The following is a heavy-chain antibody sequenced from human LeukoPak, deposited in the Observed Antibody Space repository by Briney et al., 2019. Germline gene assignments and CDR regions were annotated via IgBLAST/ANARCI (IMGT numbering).Heavy chain of an antibody. Sequence: PSQTLSLTSTVSGGSISSGGYYWSWIRQHPGKGLEWIGYIYYSGSTYYNPSLKSRVTISVDTSKNQFSLKLSSVTAADTAVYYCARQTGTYGFRNYWGQGTLVTVSS. V-gene: IGHV4-31*03. J-gene: IGHJ4*02. CDR1: GGSISSGGYY. CDR3: ARQTGTYGFRNY. D-gene: IGHD2-8*01. CDR2: IYYSGST.